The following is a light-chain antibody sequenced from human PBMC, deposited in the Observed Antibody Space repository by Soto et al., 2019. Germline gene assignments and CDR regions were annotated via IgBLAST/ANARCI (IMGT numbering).Light chain of an antibody. V-gene: IGKV3-11*01. CDR2: DAS. Sequence: EIVLTQLPATLSLSPGERVTLSCRASQTISTFLAWYQQKPGQAPRLLIFDASNRATGVSAKFTGSGSGTDFTLTISSLDPEDVAFYYCQQRYNWPPTFGQGTRLEIK. CDR1: QTISTF. CDR3: QQRYNWPPT. J-gene: IGKJ5*01.